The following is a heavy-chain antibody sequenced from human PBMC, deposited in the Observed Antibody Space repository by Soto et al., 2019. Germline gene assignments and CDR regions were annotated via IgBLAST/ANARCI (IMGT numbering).Heavy chain of an antibody. D-gene: IGHD2-21*02. J-gene: IGHJ5*02. V-gene: IGHV4-31*03. Sequence: QVQLQESGPGLVKPSQTLSLTCTVSGGSISSGGYYWSWIRQHPGKGLEWIGYIYYSGSTYYNPYLKGRVTISVDTSKNQFSLKLSSVTAADTAVYYCARVSIGGLGGGDCYSWCAAWFDPWGQGTLVTVSS. CDR3: ARVSIGGLGGGDCYSWCAAWFDP. CDR2: IYYSGST. CDR1: GGSISSGGYY.